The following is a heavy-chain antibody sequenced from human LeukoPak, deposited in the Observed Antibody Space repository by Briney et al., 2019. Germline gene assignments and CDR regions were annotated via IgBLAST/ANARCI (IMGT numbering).Heavy chain of an antibody. CDR2: TRYDGTNK. CDR3: AKAPLTSVTTPFDY. Sequence: GGSLRLSCAASGFTFNNYGMHWVRQAPGKGLEWVAFTRYDGTNKNYADSVRGRFTISRDNSKRALYLQMNTLRTEDTAVYFCAKAPLTSVTTPFDYWGQGTLVTVSS. CDR1: GFTFNNYG. J-gene: IGHJ4*02. V-gene: IGHV3-30*02. D-gene: IGHD4-11*01.